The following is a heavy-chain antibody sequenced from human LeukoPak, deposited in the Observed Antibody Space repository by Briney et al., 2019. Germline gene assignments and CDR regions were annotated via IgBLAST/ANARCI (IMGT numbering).Heavy chain of an antibody. Sequence: GGSLRLSCTASGFTFRSYSMKWVRQAPGKGLEWISYISTTSRNINYADSVKGRFTISRDNAKNSLYLQMNSLRDDDTAAYYCARGHVTAASFDYWGQGTLVTVSS. J-gene: IGHJ4*02. CDR2: ISTTSRNI. CDR3: ARGHVTAASFDY. D-gene: IGHD5-18*01. V-gene: IGHV3-48*02. CDR1: GFTFRSYS.